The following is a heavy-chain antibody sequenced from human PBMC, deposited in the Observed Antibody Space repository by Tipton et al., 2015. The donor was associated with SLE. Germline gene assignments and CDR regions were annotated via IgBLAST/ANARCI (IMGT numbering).Heavy chain of an antibody. Sequence: SLRLSCAASGFTFSSYSMNWVRQAPGKGLEWVSYITSGSTTKDYADFVKGRFTISRDNAQNSLYLEMNSLRAEDTAVYYCARFTGRWGQGTLVTVSS. D-gene: IGHD3-10*01. J-gene: IGHJ4*02. CDR2: ITSGSTTK. CDR3: ARFTGR. CDR1: GFTFSSYS. V-gene: IGHV3-48*01.